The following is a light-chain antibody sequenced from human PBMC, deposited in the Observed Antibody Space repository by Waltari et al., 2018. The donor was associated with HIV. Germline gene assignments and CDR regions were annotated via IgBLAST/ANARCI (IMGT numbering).Light chain of an antibody. Sequence: DIVMTQSPVSLPVTPGEPASISCRSRQSLLHTNEYNYLDWYVQKQGQSPHLRIYLGANRASGVPDSVSGSGSGTDFTLKVSRVEAEDVGVYYCMQALQSPLTFGGGTKVEIK. CDR3: MQALQSPLT. V-gene: IGKV2-28*01. J-gene: IGKJ4*01. CDR2: LGA. CDR1: QSLLHTNEYNY.